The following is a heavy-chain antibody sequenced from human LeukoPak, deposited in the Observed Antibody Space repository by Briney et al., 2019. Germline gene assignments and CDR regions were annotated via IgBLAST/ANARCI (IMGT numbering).Heavy chain of an antibody. D-gene: IGHD2-2*01. J-gene: IGHJ3*02. Sequence: SETLSLTCAVYGGSFSGYYWSWIRQRPGKGTEWIGEINQIGSTNYNPSLKSRVTISVDTSKNQFSLKLSSVTAADTAVYYCARARYSGYCSSTSCFKHAFDIWGQGTMVTVSS. CDR1: GGSFSGYY. CDR3: ARARYSGYCSSTSCFKHAFDI. V-gene: IGHV4-34*01. CDR2: INQIGST.